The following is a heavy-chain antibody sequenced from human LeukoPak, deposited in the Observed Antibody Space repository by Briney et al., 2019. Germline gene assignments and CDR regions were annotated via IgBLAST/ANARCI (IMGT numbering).Heavy chain of an antibody. CDR1: GGSIISYY. CDR3: ARVVSSSWYIDY. Sequence: SETLSLTCTVSGGSIISYYWSWIRPPPGKGLEWIGYIYYSGSTNYNPSLKSRVTISVDTSKNQFSLKLSSVTAADTAVYYCARVVSSSWYIDYWGQGTLVTVSS. J-gene: IGHJ4*02. CDR2: IYYSGST. V-gene: IGHV4-59*01. D-gene: IGHD6-13*01.